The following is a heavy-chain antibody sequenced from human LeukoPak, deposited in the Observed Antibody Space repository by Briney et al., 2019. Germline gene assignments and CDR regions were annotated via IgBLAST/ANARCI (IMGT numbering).Heavy chain of an antibody. CDR1: GFSFDDYA. CDR3: AKGSSGWSTDAFDI. Sequence: GGSLRLSCAASGFSFDDYAMHWVRQAPGKGLEWVPGINWNTNSIKYADSVKGRFTISRDNAQNSLYLQMNSLRAENTAFCYCAKGSSGWSTDAFDIWGQGTMVTVSS. V-gene: IGHV3-9*01. J-gene: IGHJ3*02. D-gene: IGHD6-19*01. CDR2: INWNTNSI.